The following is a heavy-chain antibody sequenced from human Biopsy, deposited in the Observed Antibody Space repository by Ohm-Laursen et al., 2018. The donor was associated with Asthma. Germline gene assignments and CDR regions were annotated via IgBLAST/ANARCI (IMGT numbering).Heavy chain of an antibody. Sequence: SSVKVSCKVSGYSLTDLSMHWVRQAPGQGLEWMGGHDHEEGGTVNARRFQGRVTMTEDTSTDTAYMELSSLSSDDTAVYYCASDFPKDYVRYNFQFWGQGTLVTVS. CDR1: GYSLTDLS. V-gene: IGHV1-24*01. CDR3: ASDFPKDYVRYNFQF. J-gene: IGHJ4*02. CDR2: HDHEEGGT. D-gene: IGHD4-17*01.